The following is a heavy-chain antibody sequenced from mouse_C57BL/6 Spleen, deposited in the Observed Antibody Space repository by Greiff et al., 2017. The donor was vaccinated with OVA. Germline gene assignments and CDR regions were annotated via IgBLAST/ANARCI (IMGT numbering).Heavy chain of an antibody. CDR1: GYAFSSSW. V-gene: IGHV1-82*01. CDR2: IYPGDGDT. Sequence: VQRVESGPELVKPGASVKISCKASGYAFSSSWMNWVKQRPGKGLEWIGRIYPGDGDTNYNGKFKGKATLTADKSSSTAYMQLSSLTSEDSAVYFCASETAQATLYAMDYWGQGTSVTVSS. CDR3: ASETAQATLYAMDY. D-gene: IGHD3-2*02. J-gene: IGHJ4*01.